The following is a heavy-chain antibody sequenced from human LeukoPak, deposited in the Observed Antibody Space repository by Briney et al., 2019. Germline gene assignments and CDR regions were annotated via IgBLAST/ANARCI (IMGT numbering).Heavy chain of an antibody. CDR2: IYHSGST. CDR3: ARHGTMYYYGSGSPDDAFDI. V-gene: IGHV4-4*02. CDR1: GDSISSSNW. D-gene: IGHD3-10*01. J-gene: IGHJ3*02. Sequence: SETLSLTCAVSGDSISSSNWWSWVRQPPGKGLEYIGEIYHSGSTNYNPSLKSRVTISVDKSKNQFSLKLSSVTAADTAVYYCARHGTMYYYGSGSPDDAFDIWGQGTMVTVSS.